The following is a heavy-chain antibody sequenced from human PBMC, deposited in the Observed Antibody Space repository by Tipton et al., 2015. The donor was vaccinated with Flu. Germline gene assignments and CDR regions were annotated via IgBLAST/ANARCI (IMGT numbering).Heavy chain of an antibody. CDR3: ARSTYYYGSGSSDY. V-gene: IGHV4-38-2*01. CDR2: IYRSGRT. D-gene: IGHD3-10*01. J-gene: IGHJ4*02. Sequence: GLVKPSETLSLTCAVSGYSISSGYYWGCIRQPPGKGLEWIGSIYRSGRTYYNPSLKSRVTISVDTAKNQFSQRLSSVTAADTAVYYCARSTYYYGSGSSDYWGQGTLVTVSS. CDR1: GYSISSGYY.